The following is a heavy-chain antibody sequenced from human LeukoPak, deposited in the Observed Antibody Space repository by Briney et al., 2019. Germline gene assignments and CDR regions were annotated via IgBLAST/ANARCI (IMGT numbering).Heavy chain of an antibody. Sequence: ASVKVSCKASGYTFTGHFIHWVRQAPGQGLEWMGWINPNSGGTNYAQKFQGRVTMTRDTSISTAYMELSRLRSDDTAVYYCARDVVLERPYHYYGMDVWGQGTTVTVSS. CDR1: GYTFTGHF. CDR3: ARDVVLERPYHYYGMDV. D-gene: IGHD1-1*01. J-gene: IGHJ6*02. V-gene: IGHV1-2*02. CDR2: INPNSGGT.